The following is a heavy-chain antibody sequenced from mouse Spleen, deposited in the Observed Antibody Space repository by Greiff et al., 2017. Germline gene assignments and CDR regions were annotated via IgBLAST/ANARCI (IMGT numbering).Heavy chain of an antibody. CDR1: GYTFTSYW. V-gene: IGHV1-52*01. CDR2: IDPSDSET. D-gene: IGHD1-1*02. J-gene: IGHJ3*01. Sequence: QVQLQQPGAELVRPGSSVKLSCKASGYTFTSYWMHWVKQRPIQGLEWIGNIDPSDSETHYNQKFKDKATLTVDKSSSTAYMQLSSLTSEDSAVYYCERWWPYEGFAYWGQGTLVTVSA. CDR3: ERWWPYEGFAY.